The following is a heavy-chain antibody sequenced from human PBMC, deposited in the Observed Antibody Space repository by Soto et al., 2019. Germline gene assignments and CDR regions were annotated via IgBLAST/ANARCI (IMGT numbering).Heavy chain of an antibody. V-gene: IGHV5-51*01. D-gene: IGHD6-13*01. CDR3: ARHLAPLGDSSSWYGGWFDP. Sequence: PGESLKISCKGSGYSFTSYWIGWVRQMPGKGLEWMGTIYPGDSDTRCSPSFQGQVTISADKSISTAYLQWSSLKASDTAMYYCARHLAPLGDSSSWYGGWFDPWGQGTLVTVSS. J-gene: IGHJ5*02. CDR1: GYSFTSYW. CDR2: IYPGDSDT.